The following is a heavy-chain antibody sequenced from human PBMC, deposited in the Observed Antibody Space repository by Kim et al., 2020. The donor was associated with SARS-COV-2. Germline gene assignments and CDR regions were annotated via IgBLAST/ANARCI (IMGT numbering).Heavy chain of an antibody. CDR1: GFTFIDYY. D-gene: IGHD6-13*01. V-gene: IGHV3-11*01. CDR3: GRGGAVGTDH. CDR2: ISGDLKTT. J-gene: IGHJ4*02. Sequence: GGSLRLSCAASGFTFIDYYMTWMRQAPGKGLEWVAYISGDLKTTDYAVSVRGRFVISRDNAKNSLYLQMNSLRVDDTAVYYCGRGGAVGTDHWGQGTLVTVSS.